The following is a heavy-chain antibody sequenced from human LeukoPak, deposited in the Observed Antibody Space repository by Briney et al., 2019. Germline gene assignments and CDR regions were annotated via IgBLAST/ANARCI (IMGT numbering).Heavy chain of an antibody. D-gene: IGHD1-26*01. CDR3: AKAYLGIVGANPGLL. CDR1: GFTFSSYG. V-gene: IGHV3-30*18. Sequence: HAGGSLRLSCAASGFTFSSYGMHWVRQAPGKGLEWVAVISYDGSNKYYADSVKGRFTISRDNSKNTLYLQMNSLRAEDTAVYYCAKAYLGIVGANPGLLWGQGTLVTVSS. CDR2: ISYDGSNK. J-gene: IGHJ4*02.